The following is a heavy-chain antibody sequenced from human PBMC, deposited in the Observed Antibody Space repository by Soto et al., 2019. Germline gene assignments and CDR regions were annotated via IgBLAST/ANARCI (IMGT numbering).Heavy chain of an antibody. CDR1: GYTFTSYD. D-gene: IGHD3-22*01. CDR3: ARTDSSGNGMDV. J-gene: IGHJ6*02. Sequence: ASVKVSCKASGYTFTSYDINWVRQATGQGLEWMGWMNPNSGNTGYAQKFQGRVTMTRNTSISTAYMELSSLRSGDTAVYYCARTDSSGNGMDVWGQGTTVTVSS. CDR2: MNPNSGNT. V-gene: IGHV1-8*01.